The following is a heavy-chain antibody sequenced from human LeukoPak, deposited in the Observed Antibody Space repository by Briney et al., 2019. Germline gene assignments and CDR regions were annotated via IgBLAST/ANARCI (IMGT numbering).Heavy chain of an antibody. V-gene: IGHV3-7*01. Sequence: PGGSLRLSCAASGFTFSSYWMSWVRQAPGKGLEWAANIKQDGSEKYYVDSVKGRFTISRDNAKNSLYLQMNSLRAEDTAVYYCARTEAYSSSWPIVGATPLFDYWGQGTLVTVSS. D-gene: IGHD6-13*01. J-gene: IGHJ4*02. CDR1: GFTFSSYW. CDR2: IKQDGSEK. CDR3: ARTEAYSSSWPIVGATPLFDY.